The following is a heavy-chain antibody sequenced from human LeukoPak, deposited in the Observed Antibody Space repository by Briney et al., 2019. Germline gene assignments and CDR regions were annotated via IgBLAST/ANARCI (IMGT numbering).Heavy chain of an antibody. J-gene: IGHJ3*02. CDR3: ARSVSWGLIVRDDAFDI. CDR1: GGSISSYH. V-gene: IGHV4-59*08. Sequence: PSETLSLTCTVSGGSISSYHWIWIRQPPGKGLEWIGYIHYSGSTNYNPSLKSRVTTSVDTSKKQFSLKLRPVTAADTAVYYCARSVSWGLIVRDDAFDIWGQGTMVTVSS. CDR2: IHYSGST. D-gene: IGHD2/OR15-2a*01.